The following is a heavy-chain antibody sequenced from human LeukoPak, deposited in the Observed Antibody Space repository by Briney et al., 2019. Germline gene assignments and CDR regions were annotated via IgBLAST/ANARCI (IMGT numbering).Heavy chain of an antibody. CDR1: GGSISNYY. V-gene: IGHV4-59*08. D-gene: IGHD6-19*01. CDR2: IYYTGAT. Sequence: SETLSLTCTVSGGSISNYYWTWIRQPPGKGLEWIGYIYYTGATGYNPSLKSRVTISVDTSKNQFSLRLTSVTAADTAVYYCARYGGSGWVIDNWGQGTLVTVSS. CDR3: ARYGGSGWVIDN. J-gene: IGHJ4*02.